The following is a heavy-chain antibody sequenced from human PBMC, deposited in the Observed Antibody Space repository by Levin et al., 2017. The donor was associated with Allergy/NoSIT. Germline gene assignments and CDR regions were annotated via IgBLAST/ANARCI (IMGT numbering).Heavy chain of an antibody. V-gene: IGHV3-48*01. CDR3: ARDRFCSGVSCFFDAFDV. Sequence: PGGSLRLSCAASGFTFSSNSMNWVRQAPGKGLEWVSYISSSSNIIYYADSVKGRFTISRDNAKTSLYLQMNSLRVEDSAVYYCARDRFCSGVSCFFDAFDVWGQGTMVTVSS. D-gene: IGHD2-15*01. CDR2: ISSSSNII. J-gene: IGHJ3*01. CDR1: GFTFSSNS.